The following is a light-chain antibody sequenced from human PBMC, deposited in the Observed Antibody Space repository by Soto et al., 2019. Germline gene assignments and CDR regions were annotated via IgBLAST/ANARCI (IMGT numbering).Light chain of an antibody. CDR2: EVS. V-gene: IGLV2-18*02. CDR3: CSFTTSRFYV. J-gene: IGLJ1*01. Sequence: QSALTQPRSVSGSPGQSVTISCTGLSRDVAIYNRVSWYQQPPGTAPRLIIYEVSNRPSGVPGRFSGSRSGNTASLAISGLQAEDEADYYCCSFTTSRFYVFVTGTKLTVL. CDR1: SRDVAIYNR.